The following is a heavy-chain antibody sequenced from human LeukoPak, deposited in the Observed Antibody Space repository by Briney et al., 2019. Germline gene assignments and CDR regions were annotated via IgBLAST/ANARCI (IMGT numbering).Heavy chain of an antibody. CDR1: GYSFTTYW. CDR2: IYPGDSDT. V-gene: IGHV5-51*01. J-gene: IGHJ1*01. D-gene: IGHD3-22*01. Sequence: KPGESLKISCKGSGYSFTTYWIGWARQMPGKGLEWMGIIYPGDSDTRYSPSFQGQVTLSGDRSISTAYLQWSSLKASDTAMSFCARPYYYVTRGSPGAEYFNLGGEGTLSTVSA. CDR3: ARPYYYVTRGSPGAEYFNL.